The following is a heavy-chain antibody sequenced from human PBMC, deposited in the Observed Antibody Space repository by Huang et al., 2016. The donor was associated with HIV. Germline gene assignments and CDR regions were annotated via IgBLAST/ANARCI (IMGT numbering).Heavy chain of an antibody. V-gene: IGHV4-39*01. CDR2: IVDSGST. CDR1: GGSISSSSHN. Sequence: QLQLQESGPGLVKPSETLSPTCTVPGGSISSSSHNWGWIRQPPGKGLEWIGSIVDSGSTYYSPSLKSRVTISVDTSKNQFSLKLSSVTAADTAVYYCARRHANYYDSSGYYFDSWGQGTLFTVSS. J-gene: IGHJ4*02. D-gene: IGHD3-22*01. CDR3: ARRHANYYDSSGYYFDS.